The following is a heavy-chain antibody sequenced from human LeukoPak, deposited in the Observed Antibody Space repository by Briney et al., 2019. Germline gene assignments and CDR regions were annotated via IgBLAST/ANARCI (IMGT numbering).Heavy chain of an antibody. CDR3: ARQGPGYYDFWSGYPWHTNWFDP. CDR2: IYPGDSDT. J-gene: IGHJ5*02. D-gene: IGHD3-3*01. CDR1: GYSFTSYW. V-gene: IGHV5-51*01. Sequence: GESPKISCKGSGYSFTSYWIGWVRQMPGKGLEWMGIIYPGDSDTRYSPSFQGQVTISADKSISTAYLQWSSLKASDTAMYYCARQGPGYYDFWSGYPWHTNWFDPWGQGTLVTVSS.